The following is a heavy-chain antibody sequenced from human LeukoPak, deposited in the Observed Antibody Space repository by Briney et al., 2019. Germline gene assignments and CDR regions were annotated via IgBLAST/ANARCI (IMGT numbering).Heavy chain of an antibody. CDR1: VYTFTVYY. Sequence: ASVTVSCKPSVYTFTVYYMHWVRQAPGQGRGWVGWINPNSGGTNYAQKFQGRVTMTRDTSISTAYMELSRLRSDDTAVYYCARAFSIWGQGTLVTVSS. D-gene: IGHD2/OR15-2a*01. CDR2: INPNSGGT. CDR3: ARAFSI. J-gene: IGHJ4*02. V-gene: IGHV1-2*02.